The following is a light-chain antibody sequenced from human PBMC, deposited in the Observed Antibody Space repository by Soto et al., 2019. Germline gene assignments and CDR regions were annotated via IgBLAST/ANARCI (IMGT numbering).Light chain of an antibody. CDR2: DVS. CDR1: SSDIGGYIY. J-gene: IGLJ2*01. CDR3: STYTSSRTR. Sequence: QSALTQPASVSGSPGQSITISCTGTSSDIGGYIYVSWYQHHPGKAPKLLIYDVSNRPSGVSNRFSGSKSGNTASLTISGLQVEDEADYFCSTYTSSRTRFGGGTKLTVL. V-gene: IGLV2-14*03.